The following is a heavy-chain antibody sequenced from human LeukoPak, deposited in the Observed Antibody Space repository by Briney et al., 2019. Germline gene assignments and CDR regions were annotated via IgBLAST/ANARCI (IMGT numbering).Heavy chain of an antibody. J-gene: IGHJ4*02. CDR2: IWYDGSNK. Sequence: PGGSLRLSCAASGFTFSDAWMNWVRQAPGKGLEWVAVIWYDGSNKYYADSVKGRFTISRDNSKNTLYLQTNSLRAEDTAVYYCARDGGTYYDYVWGSYRYNPPDYWGQGTLVTVSS. CDR1: GFTFSDAW. CDR3: ARDGGTYYDYVWGSYRYNPPDY. D-gene: IGHD3-16*02. V-gene: IGHV3-33*08.